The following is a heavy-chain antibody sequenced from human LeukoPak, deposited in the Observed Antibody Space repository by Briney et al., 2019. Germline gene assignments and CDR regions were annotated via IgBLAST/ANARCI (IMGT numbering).Heavy chain of an antibody. J-gene: IGHJ6*03. CDR3: ASRDDRRSYYYYMDD. CDR1: GGTFSSFA. Sequence: SVKVSCKASGGTFSSFAISWVRQAPGQGLEWMGGIIPIFGSADFAQKFQGRVTIIADASMSTAYMELSRLRSEDTAVYYCASRDDRRSYYYYMDDWGKGTTVTISS. V-gene: IGHV1-69*13. CDR2: IIPIFGSA.